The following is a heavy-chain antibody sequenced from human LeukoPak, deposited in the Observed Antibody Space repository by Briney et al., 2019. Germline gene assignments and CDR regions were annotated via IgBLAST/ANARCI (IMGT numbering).Heavy chain of an antibody. D-gene: IGHD2-21*02. V-gene: IGHV4-4*07. CDR1: GGSISSHY. Sequence: PSETLSLTCTVSGGSISSHYWSWIRQPAGKGLEWIGRIYTSGSTNYNPSLKSRVTMSVDTSKNQFSLKLSSVTAADTAVYYCARDPNPTENWYFDLWGRGTLVTVSS. J-gene: IGHJ2*01. CDR2: IYTSGST. CDR3: ARDPNPTENWYFDL.